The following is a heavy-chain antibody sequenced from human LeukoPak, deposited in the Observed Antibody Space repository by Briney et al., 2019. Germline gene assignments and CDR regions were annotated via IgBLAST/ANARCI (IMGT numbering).Heavy chain of an antibody. CDR1: GGSLSSYY. Sequence: PSETLSLTCTVSGGSLSSYYWSWIRQPPGKGLEWIGYFYYSGSTNYNPSLKSRVTISVDTSKNQFSLKLSSVTAADTAVYYCASSKIYSSVEYWGQGTLVTVSS. D-gene: IGHD6-19*01. J-gene: IGHJ4*02. V-gene: IGHV4-59*01. CDR3: ASSKIYSSVEY. CDR2: FYYSGST.